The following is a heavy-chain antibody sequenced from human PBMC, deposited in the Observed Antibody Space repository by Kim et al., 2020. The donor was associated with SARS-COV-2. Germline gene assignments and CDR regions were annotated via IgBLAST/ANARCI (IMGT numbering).Heavy chain of an antibody. CDR1: GGSFSGYY. D-gene: IGHD6-13*01. CDR2: INHSGST. CDR3: AREAKGIAAAGYFDY. V-gene: IGHV4-34*01. Sequence: SETLSLTCAVYGGSFSGYYWSWIRQPPGKGLEWIGEINHSGSTNYNPSLKSRVTISVDTSKNQFSLKLSSVTAADTAVYYCAREAKGIAAAGYFDYWGQGTLVTVSS. J-gene: IGHJ4*02.